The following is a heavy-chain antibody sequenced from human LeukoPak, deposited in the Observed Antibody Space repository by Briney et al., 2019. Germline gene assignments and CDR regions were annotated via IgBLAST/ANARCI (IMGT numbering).Heavy chain of an antibody. J-gene: IGHJ4*02. CDR2: ISSSSSTI. CDR3: AKPYGYNYFDY. Sequence: GGSLRLSCAASGFTFSYYSMNWVRQAPGEGLEWVSYISSSSSTIYYADSVKGRFTISRDNVKNSLYLQMNSLRAEDTAVYYCAKPYGYNYFDYWGQGTLVTVSS. V-gene: IGHV3-48*01. D-gene: IGHD5-24*01. CDR1: GFTFSYYS.